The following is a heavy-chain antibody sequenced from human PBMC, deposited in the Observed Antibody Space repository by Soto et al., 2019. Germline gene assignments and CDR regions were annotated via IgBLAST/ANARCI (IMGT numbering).Heavy chain of an antibody. V-gene: IGHV4-34*01. Sequence: QVHVQQWGAGLLKPSETLSLTCGVYGESFSAYYWNWIRQSPRKGLEWIGDIHHTGDTKYNPSLKSRPTLSVGTSENQFSLKLTSVTAADTAVYYCVRFEERSPGSGPLADYWGQGTLVTVSS. CDR1: GESFSAYY. CDR2: IHHTGDT. CDR3: VRFEERSPGSGPLADY. D-gene: IGHD3-10*01. J-gene: IGHJ4*02.